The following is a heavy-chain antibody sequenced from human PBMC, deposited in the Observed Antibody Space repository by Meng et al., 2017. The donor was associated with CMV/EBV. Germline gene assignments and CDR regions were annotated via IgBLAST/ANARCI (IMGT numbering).Heavy chain of an antibody. CDR2: IYPGDSDT. V-gene: IGHV5-51*01. CDR3: ARQMRDDSSGWYAFDY. CDR1: GYSFTSYW. Sequence: ASVKVSCKGSGYSFTSYWIGWVRQMPGKGLEWMGIIYPGDSDTRYSPSFQGQVTISADKSISTAYLQWSSLKASDTAMYYCARQMRDDSSGWYAFDYWGQGTLVTVSS. D-gene: IGHD6-19*01. J-gene: IGHJ4*02.